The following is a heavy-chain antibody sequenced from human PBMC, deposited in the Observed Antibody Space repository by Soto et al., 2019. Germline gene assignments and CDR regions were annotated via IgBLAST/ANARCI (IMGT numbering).Heavy chain of an antibody. J-gene: IGHJ4*02. CDR2: IWYDGSNK. D-gene: IGHD3-3*01. CDR3: ARELRFLEWLLGGGSDY. Sequence: GGSLRLSCAASGFTFSSYGMHWVRQAPGKGLEWVAVIWYDGSNKYYADSVKGRFTISRDNSKNTLYLQMNSLRAEDTAVYYCARELRFLEWLLGGGSDYWGQGTLVTVSS. V-gene: IGHV3-33*01. CDR1: GFTFSSYG.